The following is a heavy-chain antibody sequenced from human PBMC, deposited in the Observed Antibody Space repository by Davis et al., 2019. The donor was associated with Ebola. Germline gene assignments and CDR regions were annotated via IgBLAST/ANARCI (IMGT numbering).Heavy chain of an antibody. Sequence: PRRSLTLSCAASGFTFSSYCMSWVRQAPGKGLEWVANIKQDGSETYYVDSVKGRFTISRDNAKNSLYLQMNSLRAEDTAVYYCARQGVVVPAATYYYYYGMDVWGQGTTVTVSS. CDR3: ARQGVVVPAATYYYYYGMDV. D-gene: IGHD2-2*01. CDR2: IKQDGSET. V-gene: IGHV3-7*01. J-gene: IGHJ6*02. CDR1: GFTFSSYC.